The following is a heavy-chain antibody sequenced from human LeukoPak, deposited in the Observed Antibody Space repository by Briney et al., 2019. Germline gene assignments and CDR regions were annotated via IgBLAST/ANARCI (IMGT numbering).Heavy chain of an antibody. D-gene: IGHD6-19*01. V-gene: IGHV3-30*18. Sequence: GGSLRLSCAASGFTFSSYGMHWVRQAPGKGLEWVAVISYDGSNKYYADSVKGRFTISRDNSKNTLYLQMNSLRAEDTAVYYCAKDGWFALYYGMDVWGQGTTVTVSS. CDR2: ISYDGSNK. CDR3: AKDGWFALYYGMDV. CDR1: GFTFSSYG. J-gene: IGHJ6*02.